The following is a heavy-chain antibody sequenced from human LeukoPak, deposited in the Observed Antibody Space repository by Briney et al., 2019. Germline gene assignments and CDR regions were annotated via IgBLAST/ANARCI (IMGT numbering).Heavy chain of an antibody. CDR3: ARAPGWNYYWFDP. CDR2: THHSGTT. D-gene: IGHD1-7*01. Sequence: SETLSLTCTVSGGSISSDYWSWIRQPPGKGLEWIGYTHHSGTTHYNPSLRSRVTISRDTSKNQFSLKLSSVTVADAAVYYCARAPGWNYYWFDPWGQGTLVTVSS. CDR1: GGSISSDY. V-gene: IGHV4-59*08. J-gene: IGHJ5*02.